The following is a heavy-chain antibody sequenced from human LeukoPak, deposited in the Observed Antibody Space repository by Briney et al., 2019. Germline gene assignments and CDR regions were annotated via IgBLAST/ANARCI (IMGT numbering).Heavy chain of an antibody. CDR1: GFTFSSYG. D-gene: IGHD2-2*01. CDR3: AKDWGDIVVVPAAMPYYFDY. J-gene: IGHJ4*02. Sequence: GGSLRLSCAASGFTFSSYGMHWVRQAPGKGLEWVAFIRYDGSNKYYADSVKGRFTISRDNSKNTLYLQMNSLRAEDTAVYYCAKDWGDIVVVPAAMPYYFDYWGQGPLVTVS. CDR2: IRYDGSNK. V-gene: IGHV3-30*02.